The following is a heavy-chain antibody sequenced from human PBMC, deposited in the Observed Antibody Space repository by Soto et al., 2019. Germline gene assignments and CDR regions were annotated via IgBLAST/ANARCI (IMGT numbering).Heavy chain of an antibody. J-gene: IGHJ5*02. V-gene: IGHV4-31*03. D-gene: IGHD6-13*01. Sequence: PSETLSLTCTVSGGSVSSGAYYWGWVRQNPGKGLEWIGYIHYRGNTYYIPSLMSRVTISIDTSQNQFSLMLRSVTAADTAVYFCARVLATGTRWVGPGDQGTQATVSS. CDR1: GGSVSSGAYY. CDR3: ARVLATGTRWVGP. CDR2: IHYRGNT.